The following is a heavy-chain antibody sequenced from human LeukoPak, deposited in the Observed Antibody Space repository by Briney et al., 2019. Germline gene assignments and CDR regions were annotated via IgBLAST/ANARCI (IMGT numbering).Heavy chain of an antibody. CDR2: ISGRGVST. CDR3: AKAASGNWNDVSDY. Sequence: GGSLRLSCAASGFTFSTYAMSWVRQAPGKGLEWFSAISGRGVSTSYADSVRGRFTISRDNSKNTLYLQMNSLRAEDTAVYYCAKAASGNWNDVSDYWGQGTLATVSS. D-gene: IGHD1-20*01. J-gene: IGHJ4*02. CDR1: GFTFSTYA. V-gene: IGHV3-23*01.